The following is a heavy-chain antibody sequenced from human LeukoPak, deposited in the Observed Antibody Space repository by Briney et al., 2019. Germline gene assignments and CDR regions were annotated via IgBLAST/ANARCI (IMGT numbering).Heavy chain of an antibody. D-gene: IGHD3-10*01. CDR2: IKQDGSEK. V-gene: IGHV3-7*03. CDR3: ARDDGSGSNYPVGGMDV. Sequence: GGSLRLSCAASGFTFSSYWMSWVRQAPGKGLEWVANIKQDGSEKYYVDSVKGRFTISRDNAKDSLYLQMNSLRAEDTAVYYCARDDGSGSNYPVGGMDVWGQGTTVTVS. CDR1: GFTFSSYW. J-gene: IGHJ6*02.